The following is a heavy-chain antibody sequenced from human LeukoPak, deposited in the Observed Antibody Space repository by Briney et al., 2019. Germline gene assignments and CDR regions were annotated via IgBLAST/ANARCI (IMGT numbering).Heavy chain of an antibody. CDR1: GFTFTDYS. V-gene: IGHV1-2*02. CDR3: ARDLEL. J-gene: IGHJ5*02. Sequence: GSVRVSCTASGFTFTDYSIHCVRQAPGQGLGWMGGINPNSGGTNYAQIFQGRVTMNRDTSISTAYVELSRLRSYDTAVYCCARDLELWGQGTLVAVSS. CDR2: INPNSGGT.